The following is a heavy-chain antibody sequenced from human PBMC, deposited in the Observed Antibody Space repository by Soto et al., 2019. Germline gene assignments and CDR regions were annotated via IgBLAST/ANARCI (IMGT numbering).Heavy chain of an antibody. J-gene: IGHJ5*02. CDR1: GCTFGSDA. CDR3: ARDRTDSGYHKNWLDP. D-gene: IGHD3-22*01. V-gene: IGHV1-69*06. Sequence: ASVKVSCKASGCTFGSDAITWVRQAPGQGLEWVGRIIPIFGTTNYAQNLQGRVTISADKSTLTSYMELHSLTSDDTALYYCARDRTDSGYHKNWLDPWGQGTQVNLSS. CDR2: IIPIFGTT.